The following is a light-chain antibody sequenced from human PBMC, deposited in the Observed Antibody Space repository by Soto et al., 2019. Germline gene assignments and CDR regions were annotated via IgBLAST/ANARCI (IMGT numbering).Light chain of an antibody. J-gene: IGLJ1*01. Sequence: QAVVTQEPSLTVSPGGTATLPCGSSTGAVTNGHYPYWIQQKPGQAPRTLIYDTTNRHSWTPARFSGSLLGGKAALTLSGAQPEDEAEYYCLLSYNGPYVFGAGTKVTVL. CDR1: TGAVTNGHY. CDR2: DTT. V-gene: IGLV7-46*01. CDR3: LLSYNGPYV.